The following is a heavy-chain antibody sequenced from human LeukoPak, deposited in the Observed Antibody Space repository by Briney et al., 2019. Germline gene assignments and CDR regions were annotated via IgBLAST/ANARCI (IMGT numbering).Heavy chain of an antibody. V-gene: IGHV1-8*01. CDR2: MNPNNGNT. CDR3: ARDSSSSPGEDAFDI. D-gene: IGHD6-13*01. CDR1: GYTFTSYD. J-gene: IGHJ3*02. Sequence: ASVKVSCKASGYTFTSYDINWVRQATGQGLEWMGWMNPNNGNTGYAQKFQGRVTMTRNTSISTAYMELSSLRSEDTAVYYCARDSSSSPGEDAFDIWGQGTMVTVSS.